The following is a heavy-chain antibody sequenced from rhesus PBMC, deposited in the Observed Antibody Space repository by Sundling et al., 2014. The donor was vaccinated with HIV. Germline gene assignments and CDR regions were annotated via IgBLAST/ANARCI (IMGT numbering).Heavy chain of an antibody. CDR3: AREGSSAGWSTLKYYFDY. J-gene: IGHJ4*01. CDR2: IYSSSGNT. Sequence: QVQLQESGPGLLKPSETLSLTCAVSGGSISGGYGWGWIRQPPGKGLEWIGSIYSSSGNTNYNPSLKTRVTMSSDTSKDQFSLKLTSVIAADTAVYYCAREGSSAGWSTLKYYFDYWGQGVLVTVSS. D-gene: IGHD2-39*02. CDR1: GGSISGGYG. V-gene: IGHV4-76*01.